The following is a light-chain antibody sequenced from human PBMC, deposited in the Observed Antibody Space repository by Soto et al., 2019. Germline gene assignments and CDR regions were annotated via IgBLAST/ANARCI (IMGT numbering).Light chain of an antibody. CDR3: MQGTHWPPYT. V-gene: IGKV2-30*01. J-gene: IGKJ2*01. Sequence: DVVMTQSPLSLPVTLGQPASISCRSSQSLLYSDGNTHLNWFHQRPGQSPRRLIYKVPNRDSGVPDSFSASGSGTDFTLKISRVEAEDVGVYYCMQGTHWPPYTFGQGTKLEI. CDR1: QSLLYSDGNTH. CDR2: KVP.